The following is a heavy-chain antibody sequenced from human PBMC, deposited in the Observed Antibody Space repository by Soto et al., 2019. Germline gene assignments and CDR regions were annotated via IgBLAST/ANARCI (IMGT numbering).Heavy chain of an antibody. J-gene: IGHJ5*02. CDR1: GFTFSSYA. CDR3: ARGYEARFYDILTGFLFDP. CDR2: ISYDGSNK. Sequence: PGGSLRLSCAASGFTFSSYAMHWVRQAPGKGLEWVAVISYDGSNKYYADSVKGRFTISRDNSKNTLYLQMNSLRAEDTAVYYCARGYEARFYDILTGFLFDPWGQGTLVTVSS. V-gene: IGHV3-30-3*01. D-gene: IGHD3-9*01.